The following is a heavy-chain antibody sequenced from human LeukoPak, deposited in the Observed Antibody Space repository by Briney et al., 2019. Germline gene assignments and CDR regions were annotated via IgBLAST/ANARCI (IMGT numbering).Heavy chain of an antibody. CDR2: IYYSGTT. CDR3: AREDPQTTVPEGMDV. D-gene: IGHD4-17*01. CDR1: GGSISYYY. V-gene: IGHV4-59*01. Sequence: SETLSLTCTVSGGSISYYYWSWIRQSPGKGLEWIGYIYYSGTTNYNPSLKSRVTISVETSKTQFSLQLRSVTAADTAVYYCAREDPQTTVPEGMDVWGQGTTVTVSS. J-gene: IGHJ6*02.